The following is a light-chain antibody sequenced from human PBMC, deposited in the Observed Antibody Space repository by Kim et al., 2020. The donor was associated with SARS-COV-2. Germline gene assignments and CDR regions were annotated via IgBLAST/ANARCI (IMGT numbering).Light chain of an antibody. V-gene: IGKV3D-15*01. CDR1: EPVTTN. CDR2: GAS. Sequence: LSVAPGETVTLSCRASEPVTTNIAWYQQKRGRTPRLVIYGASTRAAGIPDRFSGSGSETEFTLTISSLQSEDFAVYYCQQYNAWPTFGQGTKVEI. CDR3: QQYNAWPT. J-gene: IGKJ1*01.